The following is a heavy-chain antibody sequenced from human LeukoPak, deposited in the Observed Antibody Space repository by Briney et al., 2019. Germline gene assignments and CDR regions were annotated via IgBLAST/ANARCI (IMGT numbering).Heavy chain of an antibody. V-gene: IGHV4-34*01. CDR3: ARETRVDFWSGYSSYFDY. CDR2: INHRGST. D-gene: IGHD3-3*01. CDR1: GGSFSGYY. J-gene: IGHJ4*02. Sequence: PSETLSLTCAVYGGSFSGYYWSWIRQPPGKGLEWIGEINHRGSTNYNPSLKSRVTISVDTSKNQFSLKLSSVTAADTAVYYCARETRVDFWSGYSSYFDYWGQGTLVTVSS.